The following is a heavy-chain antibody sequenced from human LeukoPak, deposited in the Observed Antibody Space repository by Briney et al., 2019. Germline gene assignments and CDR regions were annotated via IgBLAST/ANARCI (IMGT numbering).Heavy chain of an antibody. J-gene: IGHJ5*02. Sequence: SQTLSLTYTVSGGSISRGSYYWSWIRQPAGKGLEWIGRIYTSGSTNYNPSLKSRVTISVDTSKNQFSLKLSSVTAADTAVYYCARGVVVRGWFDPWGQGTLVTVSS. D-gene: IGHD2-15*01. CDR1: GGSISRGSYY. CDR3: ARGVVVRGWFDP. CDR2: IYTSGST. V-gene: IGHV4-61*02.